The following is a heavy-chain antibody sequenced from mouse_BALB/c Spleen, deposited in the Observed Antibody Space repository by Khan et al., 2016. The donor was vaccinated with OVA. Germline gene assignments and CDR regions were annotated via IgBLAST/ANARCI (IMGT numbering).Heavy chain of an antibody. CDR3: TRGAYNGLFAY. J-gene: IGHJ3*01. V-gene: IGHV14-3*02. Sequence: VQLKESGAEFVQPGASVKLSCTASGFNIKDTYMHWINQRPQQGLVWIGRIDPANGDVKYDPRFQDKATIAADASSNTAYLQLSSLTSEDTAVYYRTRGAYNGLFAYWGQGTLVTVSA. CDR1: GFNIKDTY. CDR2: IDPANGDV.